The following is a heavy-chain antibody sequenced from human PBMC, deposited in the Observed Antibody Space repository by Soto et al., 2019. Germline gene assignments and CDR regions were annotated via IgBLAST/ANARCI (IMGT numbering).Heavy chain of an antibody. CDR2: ISSSSSTI. D-gene: IGHD6-13*01. J-gene: IGHJ6*02. V-gene: IGHV3-48*02. Sequence: RGSLRLSCAASGFTFSSYSMNCVRQAPGKGLEWVSYISSSSSTIYYADSVKGRFTISRDNAKNSLYLQMNSLRDEDTAVYYSARVNVSREAAAGPTYYYYYGMDVWGQGTTVTVSS. CDR1: GFTFSSYS. CDR3: ARVNVSREAAAGPTYYYYYGMDV.